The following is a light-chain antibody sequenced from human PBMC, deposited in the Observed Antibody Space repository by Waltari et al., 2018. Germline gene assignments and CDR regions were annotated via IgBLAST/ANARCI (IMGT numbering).Light chain of an antibody. CDR2: DAS. CDR3: QQYNNWPPWT. V-gene: IGKV3D-15*01. J-gene: IGKJ1*01. Sequence: IVMTQSPATLSVSPGERATLSCSASQSVSSNLAGYQQKPGQVPRLLIYDASTSAPGIPARFSVSGSGTEFTLTISSMQSEDLAVYYCQQYNNWPPWTFGRGTKVEIK. CDR1: QSVSSN.